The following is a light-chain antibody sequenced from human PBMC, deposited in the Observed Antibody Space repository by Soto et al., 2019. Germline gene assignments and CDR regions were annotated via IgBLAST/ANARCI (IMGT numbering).Light chain of an antibody. Sequence: EIVMTQSPATLSVSPGERVTLSCRASQSVSSNLAWYQQKPGQAPRLLIYGASTRATGIPARFSGSGSGTEFTLNISSLQSEDFAVYYCQQYNNWPPLTFGGGTKVEI. CDR1: QSVSSN. CDR3: QQYNNWPPLT. CDR2: GAS. V-gene: IGKV3-15*01. J-gene: IGKJ4*01.